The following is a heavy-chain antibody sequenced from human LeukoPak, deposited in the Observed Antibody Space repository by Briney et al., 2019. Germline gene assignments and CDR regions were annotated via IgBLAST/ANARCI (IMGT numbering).Heavy chain of an antibody. J-gene: IGHJ4*02. D-gene: IGHD6-13*01. CDR3: ASSQAGDFDY. CDR2: IYTSGST. Sequence: SETLSLTCTVSGGSRSSGSYYWSWIRQPAGKGLEWIGRIYTSGSTNYNPSLRNRVTISVDTSKNQFSLKLRSVTAADTAVYYCASSQAGDFDYWGQGTLVTVSS. V-gene: IGHV4-61*02. CDR1: GGSRSSGSYY.